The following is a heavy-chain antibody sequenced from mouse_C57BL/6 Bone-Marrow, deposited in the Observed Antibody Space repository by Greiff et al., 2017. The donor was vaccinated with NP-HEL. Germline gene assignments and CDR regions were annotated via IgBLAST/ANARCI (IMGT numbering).Heavy chain of an antibody. CDR3: ARREVRDWYFDV. D-gene: IGHD2-1*01. V-gene: IGHV5-15*01. CDR1: GFTFSDYG. CDR2: ISNLAYSI. Sequence: EVMLVESGGGLVQPGGSLKLSCAASGFTFSDYGMAWVRQAPRKGPEWVAFISNLAYSIYYADTVTGRFTISRENAKNTLYLEMSSLRSEDTAMYYCARREVRDWYFDVWGTGTTVTVSS. J-gene: IGHJ1*03.